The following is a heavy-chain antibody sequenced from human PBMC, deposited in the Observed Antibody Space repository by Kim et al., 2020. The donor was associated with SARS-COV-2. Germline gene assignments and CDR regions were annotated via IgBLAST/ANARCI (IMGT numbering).Heavy chain of an antibody. CDR2: ISSNSSYI. V-gene: IGHV3-21*01. Sequence: GGSLRLSCAASGFTFSSYSMNWVRQAPGKGLEWVSSISSNSSYIYYADSVKGRFTISRDNAKNSLYLQMNSLRAEDTAVYYCARDILRGYSYGRLDYWGQGTLVTVSS. CDR1: GFTFSSYS. D-gene: IGHD5-18*01. CDR3: ARDILRGYSYGRLDY. J-gene: IGHJ4*02.